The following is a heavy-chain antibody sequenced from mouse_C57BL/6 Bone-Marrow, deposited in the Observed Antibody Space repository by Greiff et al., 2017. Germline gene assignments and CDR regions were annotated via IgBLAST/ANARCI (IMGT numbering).Heavy chain of an antibody. CDR1: GYTFTDYN. V-gene: IGHV1-18*01. CDR3: ARPNWDGFDY. J-gene: IGHJ2*01. CDR2: INPNNGGT. D-gene: IGHD4-1*02. Sequence: EVMLVESGPELVKPGASVKIPCKASGYTFTDYNMDWVKQSHGKSLEWIGDINPNNGGTIYNQKFKGKATLTVDKSSSTAYMELRSLTSEDTAVYYCARPNWDGFDYWGQGTTLTVSS.